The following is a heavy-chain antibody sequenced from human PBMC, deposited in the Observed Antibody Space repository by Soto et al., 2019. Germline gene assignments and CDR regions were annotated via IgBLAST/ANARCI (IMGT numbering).Heavy chain of an antibody. CDR2: ISYDGSNK. CDR3: AKNYYGSGSYYNLYYYYGMDV. D-gene: IGHD3-10*01. CDR1: GFTFSSYG. V-gene: IGHV3-30*18. Sequence: SLRLSCAASGFTFSSYGMHWVRQAPGKGLEWVAVISYDGSNKYYADSVKGRFTISRDNSKNTLYLQMNSLRAEDTAVYYCAKNYYGSGSYYNLYYYYGMDVWGQGTTVTVSS. J-gene: IGHJ6*02.